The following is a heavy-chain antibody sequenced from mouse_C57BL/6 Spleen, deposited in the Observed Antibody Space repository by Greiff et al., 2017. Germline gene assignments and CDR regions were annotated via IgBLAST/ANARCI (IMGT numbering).Heavy chain of an antibody. CDR2: ISDGGSYT. Sequence: VQLQQSGGGLVKPGGSLKLSCAASGFTFSSYAMSWVRQTPEKRLEWVATISDGGSYTYYPDNVKGRFTISRDNAKNNLYLQMSHLKSEDTAMYYCARDRSITTVVDYLDYWGQGTTLTVSS. CDR3: ARDRSITTVVDYLDY. CDR1: GFTFSSYA. J-gene: IGHJ2*01. D-gene: IGHD1-1*01. V-gene: IGHV5-4*01.